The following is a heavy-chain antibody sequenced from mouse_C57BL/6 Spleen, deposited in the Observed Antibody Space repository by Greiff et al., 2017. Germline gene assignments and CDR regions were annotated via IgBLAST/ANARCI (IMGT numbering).Heavy chain of an antibody. CDR3: AKSRTCDYGGRAMDY. Sequence: VQLQQPGAELVKPGASVKMSCKASGYTFTSYWITWVKQRPGQGLEWIGDIYPGSGSTNYNEKFKSKATLTVDTSSSTAYMPLSSLTSEDSAVYYCAKSRTCDYGGRAMDYWGQGTSVTVSS. D-gene: IGHD2-4*01. CDR1: GYTFTSYW. J-gene: IGHJ4*01. CDR2: IYPGSGST. V-gene: IGHV1-55*01.